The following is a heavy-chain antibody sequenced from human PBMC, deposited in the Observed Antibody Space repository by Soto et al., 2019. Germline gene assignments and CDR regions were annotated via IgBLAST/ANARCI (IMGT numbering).Heavy chain of an antibody. Sequence: PSETLSLTCTVSGGSISSYYWSWIRQPPGKGLEWIRYIFYSRSTNYNPSLKSRVTISVDTSNNTFSLKLSSVTAADTAVYYCASHYSGTFGRAFDYWGQGTLVTVSS. D-gene: IGHD1-26*01. J-gene: IGHJ4*02. CDR1: GGSISSYY. CDR2: IFYSRST. V-gene: IGHV4-59*08. CDR3: ASHYSGTFGRAFDY.